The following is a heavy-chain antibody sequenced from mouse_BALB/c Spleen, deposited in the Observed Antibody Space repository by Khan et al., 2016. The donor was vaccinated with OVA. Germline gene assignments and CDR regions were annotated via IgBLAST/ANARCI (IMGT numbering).Heavy chain of an antibody. J-gene: IGHJ2*01. V-gene: IGHV3-2*02. D-gene: IGHD1-1*01. CDR2: ISYSGNT. Sequence: VQLKESGPGLVKPSQSLSLTCTVTGYSITSDYAWYWIRQFPGNKLEWMGFISYSGNTNYNPSLKSRISITRDTSKNQFFLQLNSVTTEDTARYYCARVYGGDFDYWGQGTTLTVSS. CDR1: GYSITSDYA. CDR3: ARVYGGDFDY.